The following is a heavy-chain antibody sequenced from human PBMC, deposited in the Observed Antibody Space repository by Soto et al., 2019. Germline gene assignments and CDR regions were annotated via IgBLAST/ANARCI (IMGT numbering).Heavy chain of an antibody. CDR3: ARVTMLRGGAIDP. V-gene: IGHV1-8*01. CDR2: MNPNSGNT. J-gene: IGHJ5*02. CDR1: GYSFTSYD. D-gene: IGHD3-10*01. Sequence: QVQLVQSGAEVKKPGASVKVTCKASGYSFTSYDINWVRQATGQGLEWMGWMNPNSGNTGYGQKFQGRVTMTRNTSISTVYMELSSLRSEDTAVYYCARVTMLRGGAIDPWGQGTLVTVSS.